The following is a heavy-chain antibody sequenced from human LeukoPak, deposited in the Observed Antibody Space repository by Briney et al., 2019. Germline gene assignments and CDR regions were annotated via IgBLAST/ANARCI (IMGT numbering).Heavy chain of an antibody. V-gene: IGHV4-4*07. CDR2: IYTSGST. CDR3: ARGDSSGLEYYLDY. D-gene: IGHD3-22*01. Sequence: PSETLSLTCTVSGGSISSYYWSWIRQPAGKGLEWIGRIYTSGSTNYNPSLKSRVTMSVDTSKNQFSLKLSSVTAADTAVYYCARGDSSGLEYYLDYWGQGTLVTVSS. J-gene: IGHJ4*02. CDR1: GGSISSYY.